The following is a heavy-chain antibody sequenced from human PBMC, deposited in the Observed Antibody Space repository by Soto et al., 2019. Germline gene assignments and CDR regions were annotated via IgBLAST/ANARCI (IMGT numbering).Heavy chain of an antibody. CDR2: IYYSGST. CDR3: ARDGIYYYMDV. D-gene: IGHD1-20*01. CDR1: GGSISSYY. Sequence: SETLSLTCTVSGGSISSYYWIWIRQPPGKGLEWIGYIYYSGSTNYNPSLKSRVTISVDTSKSQFSLKLSSVTAADTAVYYCARDGIYYYMDVWGKGTTVTVSS. V-gene: IGHV4-59*01. J-gene: IGHJ6*03.